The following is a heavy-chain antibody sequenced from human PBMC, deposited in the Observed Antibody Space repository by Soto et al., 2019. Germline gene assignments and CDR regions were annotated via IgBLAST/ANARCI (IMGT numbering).Heavy chain of an antibody. CDR3: ASAVRGAVNWFDP. J-gene: IGHJ5*02. Sequence: SVKVSCKASGGTFSSYAISWVRQAPGQGLEWMGGIIPIFGTADYAQKFQGRVTITADESTSTAYMELSSLRSEDTAVYYCASAVRGAVNWFDPWGQGTMVTVSS. CDR2: IIPIFGTA. V-gene: IGHV1-69*13. D-gene: IGHD3-10*01. CDR1: GGTFSSYA.